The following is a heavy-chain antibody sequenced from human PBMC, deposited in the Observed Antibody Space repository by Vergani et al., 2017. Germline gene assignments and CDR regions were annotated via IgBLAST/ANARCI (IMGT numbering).Heavy chain of an antibody. Sequence: EVQLVESGGVVVQPGGSLRLSCAASGFTFDDYTMHWVRQAPGKGLEWVSLISWDGGSTYYADSVKGRFTISRDNSKNSLYLQMNSLRTEDTALYYCARGDYNDGYYYGMDVWGQGTTVTVSS. D-gene: IGHD4-11*01. J-gene: IGHJ6*02. CDR1: GFTFDDYT. CDR2: ISWDGGST. CDR3: ARGDYNDGYYYGMDV. V-gene: IGHV3-43*01.